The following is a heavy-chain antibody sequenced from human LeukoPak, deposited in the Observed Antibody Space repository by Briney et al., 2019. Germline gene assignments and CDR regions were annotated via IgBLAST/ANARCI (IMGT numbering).Heavy chain of an antibody. CDR1: GFSFGSEA. D-gene: IGHD5-24*01. Sequence: GGSLRLSCVVSGFSFGSEAMSWVRQAPGKGLEWVSAISGSGGSTYYADSVKGRFTISRDNSKNTLYLQMNSLRAEDTAVYYCAKDRLDGRHPNPFDYWGQGTLVTVSS. CDR3: AKDRLDGRHPNPFDY. CDR2: ISGSGGST. V-gene: IGHV3-23*01. J-gene: IGHJ4*02.